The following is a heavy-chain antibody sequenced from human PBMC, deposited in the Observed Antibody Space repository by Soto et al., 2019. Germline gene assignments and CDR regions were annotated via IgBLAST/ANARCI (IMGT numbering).Heavy chain of an antibody. V-gene: IGHV4-61*08. Sequence: SETLSLTCAVSGGSISSGGYYWSWIRQPPGKGLEWIGYIYYSGSTNYNPSLKSRVTISEDTSKNQYSLKLSSVTAADTAVYYCAREPVVDTAMVSVFDYWGQGTLVTVSS. CDR3: AREPVVDTAMVSVFDY. D-gene: IGHD5-18*01. CDR2: IYYSGST. J-gene: IGHJ4*02. CDR1: GGSISSGGYY.